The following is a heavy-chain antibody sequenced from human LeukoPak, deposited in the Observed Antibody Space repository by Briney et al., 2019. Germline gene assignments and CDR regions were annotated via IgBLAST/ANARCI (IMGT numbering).Heavy chain of an antibody. D-gene: IGHD4-23*01. CDR2: INHSGST. CDR1: GGSFSGYY. Sequence: SETLSLTCAVYGGSFSGYYWSWIRQPPGKGLELIGEINHSGSTNYNPSLKSRVTISVDTSKNQFSLKLSSVTAADTAVYYCASTYGTVVTPRLYYGMDVWGQGTTVTVSS. J-gene: IGHJ6*02. CDR3: ASTYGTVVTPRLYYGMDV. V-gene: IGHV4-34*01.